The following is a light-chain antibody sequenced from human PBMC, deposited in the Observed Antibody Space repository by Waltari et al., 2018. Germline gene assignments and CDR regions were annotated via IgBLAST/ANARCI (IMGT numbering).Light chain of an antibody. CDR2: AAS. J-gene: IGKJ1*01. V-gene: IGKV1-8*01. CDR3: QQYYSYPRT. CDR1: QGISSY. Sequence: AIRMTQSPSSLPASTGDRVTIICRASQGISSYLAWYQQKPGKAPKLLIYAASTLQSGVPSRFSGSGSGTDFTLTISCLQSEDFATYYCQQYYSYPRTFGQGTKVEIK.